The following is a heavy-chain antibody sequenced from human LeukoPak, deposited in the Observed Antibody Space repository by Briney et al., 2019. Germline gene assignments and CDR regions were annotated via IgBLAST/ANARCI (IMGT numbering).Heavy chain of an antibody. CDR3: ARAPSYYDFWYFDL. D-gene: IGHD3-22*01. J-gene: IGHJ2*01. V-gene: IGHV3-21*01. CDR2: ISSSSSYI. CDR1: GFTFSSYS. Sequence: GGSLRLSCAASGFTFSSYSMNWVRQAPGKGLEWVSSISSSSSYIYYADSVKGRFTISRDNAKNSLYLQMNSLRAEDTAVYYCARAPSYYDFWYFDLWGRGTLVTVSS.